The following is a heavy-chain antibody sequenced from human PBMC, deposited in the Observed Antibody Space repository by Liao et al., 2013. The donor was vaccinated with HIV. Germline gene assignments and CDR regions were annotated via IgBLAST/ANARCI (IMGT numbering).Heavy chain of an antibody. CDR2: IYHSGST. J-gene: IGHJ5*02. V-gene: IGHV4-4*09. Sequence: QVQLQESGPGLVKPSETLSLTCTVSGVSISSYSWNWIRQPPGKGLELIGYIYHSGSTYYNPSLKSRVTISVDTSKNQFSLKLTSVTAADTAVYYCARIGERRSNWFDPWGQGTLVTVSS. D-gene: IGHD3-10*01. CDR3: ARIGERRSNWFDP. CDR1: GVSISSYS.